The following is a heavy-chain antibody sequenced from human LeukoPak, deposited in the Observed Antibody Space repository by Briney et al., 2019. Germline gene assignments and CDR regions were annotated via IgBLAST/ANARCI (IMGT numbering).Heavy chain of an antibody. CDR1: GFTFSSYS. Sequence: GGSLRLSCAASGFTFSSYSVSVVPPPPEGGVEWGSSISSSSNYIYSAASVKGRLTISRDTTKNTLYLQMNTLRDDDTAVYYCAMCGYSGYDSAFYIWGQGTMVTVSS. J-gene: IGHJ3*02. CDR3: AMCGYSGYDSAFYI. CDR2: ISSSSNYI. V-gene: IGHV3-21*01. D-gene: IGHD5-12*01.